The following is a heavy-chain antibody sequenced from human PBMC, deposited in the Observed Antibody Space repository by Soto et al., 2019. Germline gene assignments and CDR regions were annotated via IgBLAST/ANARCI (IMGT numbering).Heavy chain of an antibody. V-gene: IGHV4-31*03. CDR1: GGSISSGCYY. D-gene: IGHD2-15*01. CDR3: ARYCSGGSCYLFDY. CDR2: IYYSGST. J-gene: IGHJ4*02. Sequence: TLXLTFTVSGGSISSGCYYWSWIRQHPGKGLEWIGYIYYSGSTYYNPSLKSRVTISVDTSKNQFSLKLSSVTAADTAVYYCARYCSGGSCYLFDYWGQGTLVTVSS.